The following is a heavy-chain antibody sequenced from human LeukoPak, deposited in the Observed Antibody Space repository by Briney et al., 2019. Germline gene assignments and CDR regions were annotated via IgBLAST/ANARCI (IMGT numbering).Heavy chain of an antibody. CDR1: GYTFTGYY. CDR2: INPNSGGT. D-gene: IGHD3-22*01. CDR3: ARVLDYYDSSGYCDY. V-gene: IGHV1-2*02. J-gene: IGHJ4*02. Sequence: ASVKVSCKASGYTFTGYYMHWVRQAPGQGLEWMGWINPNSGGTNYAQKFQGRVTMTRDTSISTAYMELSRLRSDDTAAYYCARVLDYYDSSGYCDYWGQGTLVTVSS.